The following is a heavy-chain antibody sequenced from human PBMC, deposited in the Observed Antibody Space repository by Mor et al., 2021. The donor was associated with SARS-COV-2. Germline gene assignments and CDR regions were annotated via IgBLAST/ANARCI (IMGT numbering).Heavy chain of an antibody. J-gene: IGHJ4*02. CDR2: IRGNGGIT. CDR3: VRDETFDY. Sequence: GLEYVSAIRGNGGITYYADSVKGRLTISRDNSKNTLYLQMSSLRAADTAVYYCVRDETFDYWGQGTLVTVSS. V-gene: IGHV3-64D*06.